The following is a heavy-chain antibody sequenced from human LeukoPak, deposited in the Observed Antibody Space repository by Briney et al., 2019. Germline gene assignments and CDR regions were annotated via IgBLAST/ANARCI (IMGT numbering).Heavy chain of an antibody. CDR2: IDSDGSET. CDR1: GFXFSTYW. V-gene: IGHV3-74*01. D-gene: IGHD6-6*01. CDR3: VSSMYSSSTF. J-gene: IGHJ4*02. Sequence: PGGSLRLSCAASGFXFSTYWIHWVRQAPGKGLVWVSRIDSDGSETSYAGSVKGRFTISRDNAKNTVYLQMNSLRVEDTAVYYCVSSMYSSSTFWGQGTLVTVSS.